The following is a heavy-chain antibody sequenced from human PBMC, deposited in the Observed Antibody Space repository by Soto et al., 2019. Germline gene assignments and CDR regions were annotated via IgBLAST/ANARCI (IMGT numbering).Heavy chain of an antibody. Sequence: PGGSLRLSCAASGFTFSDYYMTWIRQAPGKGLEWISYIISSSTYTNYADSVKGRFTISRDNAKNSLYLQMNSLRAEDAAVYYCAKDKGPYSYGPYGMDVWGQGTTVTVSS. D-gene: IGHD5-18*01. CDR2: IISSSTYT. V-gene: IGHV3-11*06. CDR1: GFTFSDYY. J-gene: IGHJ6*02. CDR3: AKDKGPYSYGPYGMDV.